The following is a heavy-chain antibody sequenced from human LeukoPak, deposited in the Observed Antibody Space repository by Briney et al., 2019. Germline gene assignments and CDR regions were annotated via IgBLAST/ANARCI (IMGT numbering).Heavy chain of an antibody. V-gene: IGHV4-34*01. D-gene: IGHD2-2*02. CDR2: INHSRSS. Sequence: SETLSLTCAVYGGSFSGYNWSWVRQPPGKGLEWIGEINHSRSSNYNPSLMSRGTISVDTSKNQFSLKLSSVTAADTAVYYCARENIVVVPAAIWYYYYYMDVWGKGTTVTVSS. J-gene: IGHJ6*03. CDR1: GGSFSGYN. CDR3: ARENIVVVPAAIWYYYYYMDV.